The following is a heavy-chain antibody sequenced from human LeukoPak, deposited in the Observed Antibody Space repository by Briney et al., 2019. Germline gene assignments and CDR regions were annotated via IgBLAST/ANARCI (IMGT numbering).Heavy chain of an antibody. Sequence: SETLSLTCTVSGGSISSGGYYWSWIRQPPGKGLEWIGYIYHSGSTNYNPSLKSRVTISVDKSKNQFSLKLSSVTAADTAVYYCARKTIFGVVDFDYWGQGTLVTVSS. CDR1: GGSISSGGYY. J-gene: IGHJ4*02. D-gene: IGHD3-3*01. CDR3: ARKTIFGVVDFDY. V-gene: IGHV4-30-2*01. CDR2: IYHSGST.